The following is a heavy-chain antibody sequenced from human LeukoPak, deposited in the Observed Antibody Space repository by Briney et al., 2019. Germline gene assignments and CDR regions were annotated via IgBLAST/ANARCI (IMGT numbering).Heavy chain of an antibody. V-gene: IGHV1-69*13. CDR1: GGNFSSYA. J-gene: IGHJ2*01. D-gene: IGHD6-6*01. Sequence: SVKVSCKASGGNFSSYAISWVRQAPGQGPEWMGGIIPIFGTANYAQNFQGRATITADESTSAAYMELNNLRSEDTAVYYGASAYSSSSYYWWFDLWGHGTLVTVSS. CDR3: ASAYSSSSYYWWFDL. CDR2: IIPIFGTA.